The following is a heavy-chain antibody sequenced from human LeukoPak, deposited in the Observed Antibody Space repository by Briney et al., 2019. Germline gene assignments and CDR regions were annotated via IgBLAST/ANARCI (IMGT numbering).Heavy chain of an antibody. D-gene: IGHD3-22*01. V-gene: IGHV4-34*01. CDR2: INHSGST. CDR1: GGSFSGYY. Sequence: SSETLSLTCAVSGGSFSGYYWSWIRQPPGKGLEWIGEINHSGSTNYNPSLKSRVTISVDTSKNQFSLKLSSVTAADTAVYYCARARGDSSGYYPDYWGQGTLVTVSS. J-gene: IGHJ4*02. CDR3: ARARGDSSGYYPDY.